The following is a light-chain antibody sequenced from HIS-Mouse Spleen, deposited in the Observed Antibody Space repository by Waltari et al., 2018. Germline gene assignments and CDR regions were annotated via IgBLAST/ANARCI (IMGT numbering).Light chain of an antibody. CDR2: AAS. CDR1: QGISYY. V-gene: IGKV1-27*01. Sequence: DIQMTQSPSSLSASVGDRVTITCRASQGISYYLAWYQQKPGKVPKLLIYAASTLQSGVPSRFSGSGSGTDFTLTISSLQPEDVATYYCQKYNSAPLITFGQGTRLEIK. CDR3: QKYNSAPLIT. J-gene: IGKJ5*01.